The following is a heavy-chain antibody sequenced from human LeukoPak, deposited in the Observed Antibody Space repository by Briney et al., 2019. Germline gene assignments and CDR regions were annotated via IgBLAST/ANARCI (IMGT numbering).Heavy chain of an antibody. CDR2: VSYDGSNK. CDR1: GFTFSNYA. D-gene: IGHD1-26*01. Sequence: PGGSLRLSCAASGFTFSNYAMHWVRQAPDKGLEWVAVVSYDGSNKYYADSVKGRFTISRDNAKNSLYLQMNSLRAEDTAVYYCAVWEINYGMDVWGQGTTVTVSS. CDR3: AVWEINYGMDV. V-gene: IGHV3-30*04. J-gene: IGHJ6*02.